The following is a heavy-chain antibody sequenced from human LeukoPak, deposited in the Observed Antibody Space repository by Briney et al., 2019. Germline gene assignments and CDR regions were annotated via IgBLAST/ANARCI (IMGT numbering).Heavy chain of an antibody. D-gene: IGHD3-22*01. V-gene: IGHV4-4*07. J-gene: IGHJ4*02. Sequence: PSETLSLTCTVSGGSINSYFWTWIRQPAGKGLEWIGRIYTGGSTNYNPSLKSRVTMSVDPSKNQFSLKLTSVTVADTATYYCVRQGTNSGYYLLDYWGQGHPVIVSS. CDR3: VRQGTNSGYYLLDY. CDR2: IYTGGST. CDR1: GGSINSYF.